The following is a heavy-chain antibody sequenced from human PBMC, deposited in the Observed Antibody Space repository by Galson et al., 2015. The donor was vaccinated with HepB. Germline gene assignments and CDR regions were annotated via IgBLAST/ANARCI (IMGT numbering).Heavy chain of an antibody. Sequence: SLRLSCAASGFTFSSYAMSWVRQAPGKGLEWVAVISYDGSNKYHADSVKGRFTISRDNSKNTVYLQMNSLRAEDTAVYYCAKDSRGSYYQFGAFDIWGQGTMVTVSS. CDR2: ISYDGSNK. J-gene: IGHJ3*02. V-gene: IGHV3-30*18. CDR3: AKDSRGSYYQFGAFDI. D-gene: IGHD3-10*01. CDR1: GFTFSSYA.